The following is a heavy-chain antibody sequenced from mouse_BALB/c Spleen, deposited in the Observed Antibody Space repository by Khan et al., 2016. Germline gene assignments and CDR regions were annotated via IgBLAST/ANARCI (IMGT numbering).Heavy chain of an antibody. V-gene: IGHV1-62-2*01. CDR1: GYTFTECT. J-gene: IGHJ3*01. D-gene: IGHD1-1*01. CDR3: VRHECTTEPFAY. Sequence: QVQLKQSGAELVKPGASVKLSCKASGYTFTECTIHWVKQRSGQGLEWIGWFYPESGSIKYNEKFKDQATLTAANSSSTVYMELRSLTSEDSEVYFCVRHECTTEPFAYWDRGTLVTVSA. CDR2: FYPESGSI.